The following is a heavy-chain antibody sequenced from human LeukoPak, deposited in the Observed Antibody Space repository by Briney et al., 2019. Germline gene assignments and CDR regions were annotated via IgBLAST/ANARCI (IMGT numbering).Heavy chain of an antibody. Sequence: GGSLRLSCAASDFSFSNYGMHWVRQAPGKGLEWVAVILYDGNNKHYTDSVKGRFTISRDNSKNTLYLQMNSLRVEDTAVYYCASFGGGGSGWYGGDYWGQGTLVTVSS. CDR3: ASFGGGGSGWYGGDY. D-gene: IGHD6-19*01. V-gene: IGHV3-30*03. CDR1: DFSFSNYG. J-gene: IGHJ4*02. CDR2: ILYDGNNK.